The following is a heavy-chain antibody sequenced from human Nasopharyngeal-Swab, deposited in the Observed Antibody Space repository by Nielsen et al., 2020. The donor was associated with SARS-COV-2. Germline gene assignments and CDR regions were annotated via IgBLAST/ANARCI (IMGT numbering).Heavy chain of an antibody. V-gene: IGHV4-4*07. J-gene: IGHJ6*02. CDR1: GGSISSYY. CDR3: ARDGYSSGWYPHYYYYYGMDV. D-gene: IGHD6-19*01. CDR2: IYTSGST. Sequence: SETLSLTCTVSGGSISSYYWSWIRQPAGKGLEWIGRIYTSGSTNYNPSLKSRVTMSVDTSKNQFSLKLSSVTAADTAVYYCARDGYSSGWYPHYYYYYGMDVWGQGTTVTVSS.